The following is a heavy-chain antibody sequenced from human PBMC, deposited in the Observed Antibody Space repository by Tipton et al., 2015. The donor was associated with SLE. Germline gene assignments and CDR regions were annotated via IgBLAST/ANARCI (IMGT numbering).Heavy chain of an antibody. CDR3: AREASITGTTIL. CDR1: GGSISSGDYY. D-gene: IGHD1-7*01. Sequence: TLSLTCTVSGGSISSGDYYWSWIRQPPGKGLEWIGYVYSSGSTNYNPSLKSRVTISVDTSKNQFSLKLSSVTAADTAVYFCAREASITGTTILWGQGTLVTVSS. V-gene: IGHV4-61*08. CDR2: VYSSGST. J-gene: IGHJ4*02.